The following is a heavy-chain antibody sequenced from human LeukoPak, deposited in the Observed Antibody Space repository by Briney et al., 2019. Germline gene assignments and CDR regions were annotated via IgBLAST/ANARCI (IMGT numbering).Heavy chain of an antibody. CDR1: GGSITSYY. CDR3: ARRFNSVWYFDY. Sequence: SETLSLTCTVSGGSITSYYWSWIRQPPGKGLEWIGYIYYSGTTNYNPSLKSRVTISVDTSKNQFSLRLNSVTAADTAVYFCARRFNSVWYFDYWGQGTLVTVSS. D-gene: IGHD6-19*01. CDR2: IYYSGTT. V-gene: IGHV4-59*08. J-gene: IGHJ4*02.